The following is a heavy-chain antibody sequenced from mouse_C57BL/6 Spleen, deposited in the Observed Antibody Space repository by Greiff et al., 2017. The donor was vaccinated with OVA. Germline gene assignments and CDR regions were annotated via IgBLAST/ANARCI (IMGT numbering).Heavy chain of an antibody. J-gene: IGHJ4*01. Sequence: VQLKESGPELVKPGASVKIPCKASGYTFTDYNMDWVKQSHGKSLEWIGDINPNNGGTIYNQKFKGKATLTVDKSSSTAYMELRSLTSEDTAVYYCARRYYDYGYYAMDYWGQGTSVTVSS. CDR1: GYTFTDYN. CDR2: INPNNGGT. CDR3: ARRYYDYGYYAMDY. D-gene: IGHD2-4*01. V-gene: IGHV1-18*01.